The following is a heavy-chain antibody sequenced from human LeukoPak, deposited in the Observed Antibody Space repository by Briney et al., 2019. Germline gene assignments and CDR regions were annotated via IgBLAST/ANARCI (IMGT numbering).Heavy chain of an antibody. CDR2: ISYEGSNK. CDR1: GFTFGSYG. CDR3: ARDNPPRSSSWYWFDP. J-gene: IGHJ5*02. V-gene: IGHV3-30*19. Sequence: LAGGSLRLSCAASGFTFGSYGMHWVRQAPGKGLEWVAVISYEGSNKYYADSVKGRFTISRDNSKNTLYLQMNSLRAEDTAVYYCARDNPPRSSSWYWFDPWGQGTLVTVSS. D-gene: IGHD6-13*01.